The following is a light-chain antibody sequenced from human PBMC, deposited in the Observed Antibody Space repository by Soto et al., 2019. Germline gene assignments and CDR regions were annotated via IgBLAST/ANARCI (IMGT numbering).Light chain of an antibody. Sequence: EIVMTQSPATLSVSPGERATLSCRASQTVGTSLAWYQQKPGQAPRLLIYGASTRATASPARFSGSGSGTESTLTISSLQSEEFAVYYCHQYSNWPLTFGGGTKVELK. J-gene: IGKJ4*01. CDR1: QTVGTS. CDR2: GAS. V-gene: IGKV3-15*01. CDR3: HQYSNWPLT.